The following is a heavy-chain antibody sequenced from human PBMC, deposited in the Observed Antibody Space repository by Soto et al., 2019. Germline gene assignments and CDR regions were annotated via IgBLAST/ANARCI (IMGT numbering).Heavy chain of an antibody. Sequence: SETLSLTCTASGGSISSGDYYWSWMRQHPGKGLEWIGYIFYSGGTYYNPSLKSRVTISVDTSKNQFSLELSSVTAADTAVYYCASIYDSSGYYYGNNWFDPWGQGTLVTVSS. V-gene: IGHV4-31*02. CDR1: GGSISSGDYY. CDR2: IFYSGGT. CDR3: ASIYDSSGYYYGNNWFDP. J-gene: IGHJ5*02. D-gene: IGHD3-22*01.